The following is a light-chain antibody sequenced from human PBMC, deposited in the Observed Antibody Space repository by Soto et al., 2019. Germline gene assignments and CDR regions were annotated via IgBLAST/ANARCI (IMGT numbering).Light chain of an antibody. Sequence: HSALAQPASVSGSPGQSITISCTGASSDVGRYNYVSWYQLHPGKAPKLIIYEVSNRPSGVSNRFSGSKSGNTASLTISGLRAEDEADYYCNSYTSSTAYVFGTGTKVTVL. V-gene: IGLV2-14*01. CDR1: SSDVGRYNY. CDR3: NSYTSSTAYV. J-gene: IGLJ1*01. CDR2: EVS.